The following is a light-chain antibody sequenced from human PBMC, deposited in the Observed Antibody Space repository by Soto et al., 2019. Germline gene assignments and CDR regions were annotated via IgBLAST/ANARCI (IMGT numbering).Light chain of an antibody. CDR2: QDR. CDR1: KLGDKY. J-gene: IGLJ2*01. V-gene: IGLV3-1*01. CDR3: QAWDNSPHVV. Sequence: VLTQPPSVSVSPGQTATITCSGDKLGDKYVCWYQQKPGQSPLLVIYQDRKRPSGIPERFSGSNSGNTATLTISGTQAMDEADYYCQAWDNSPHVVFGGGTKLTVL.